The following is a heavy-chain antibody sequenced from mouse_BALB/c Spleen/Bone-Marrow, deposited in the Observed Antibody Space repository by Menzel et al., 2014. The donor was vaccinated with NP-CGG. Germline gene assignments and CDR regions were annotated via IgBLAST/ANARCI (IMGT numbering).Heavy chain of an antibody. D-gene: IGHD1-1*01. CDR2: ISRGGST. V-gene: IGHV5-6-5*01. J-gene: IGHJ1*01. Sequence: EVKLVESGGGLVKPGGSLKLSCAASGFTFSSYAMSWVRQTPEKRLEWVASISRGGSTYYPDSVKGRFTIYRDNARNILYLQMSSLRSEDTAMYYCARGHTYGISYWYFDVWGAGTTVTVSS. CDR3: ARGHTYGISYWYFDV. CDR1: GFTFSSYA.